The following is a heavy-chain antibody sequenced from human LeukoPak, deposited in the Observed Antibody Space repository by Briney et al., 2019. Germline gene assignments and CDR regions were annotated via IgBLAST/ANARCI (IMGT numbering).Heavy chain of an antibody. CDR1: GFTVSSNY. Sequence: PGGSLRLSCAASGFTVSSNYMSWVRQAPGKGLEWVSVIYSGGSTYYADSVKGRFTISRDNAKNSLYLQMDSLRAEDTAIYYCARSPPYQMPLDYWGQGTLVTVSS. D-gene: IGHD2-2*01. J-gene: IGHJ4*02. CDR2: IYSGGST. V-gene: IGHV3-53*01. CDR3: ARSPPYQMPLDY.